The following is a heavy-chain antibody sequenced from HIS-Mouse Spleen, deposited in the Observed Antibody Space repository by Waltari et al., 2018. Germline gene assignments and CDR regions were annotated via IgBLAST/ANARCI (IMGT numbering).Heavy chain of an antibody. D-gene: IGHD3-10*01. CDR3: AREKGYYGSGSYYYYYYGMDV. CDR2: IYYSGST. Sequence: QVQLQESGPGLVKPSQTLSLTCTVSGGSISRGGYYWSWFRPHPGKGLEWIGYIYYSGSTYYNPSLKSRVTISVDTSKNQFSLKLSSVTAADTAVYYCAREKGYYGSGSYYYYYYGMDVWGQGTTVTVSS. J-gene: IGHJ6*02. V-gene: IGHV4-31*03. CDR1: GGSISRGGYY.